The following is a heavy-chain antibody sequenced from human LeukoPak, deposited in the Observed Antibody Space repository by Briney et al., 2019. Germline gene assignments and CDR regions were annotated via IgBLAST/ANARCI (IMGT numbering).Heavy chain of an antibody. V-gene: IGHV3-23*01. CDR1: GCTFSSYA. CDR3: AKSWAAHDY. D-gene: IGHD2-15*01. CDR2: ISGSGGST. Sequence: WGSLRLSCAASGCTFSSYAMSLVRQAPGKGLEGVSAISGSGGSTYYADSVNGRFTISRDNSKNTLYLQMNSLRAEDTAVYYCAKSWAAHDYWGQGTLVTVSS. J-gene: IGHJ4*02.